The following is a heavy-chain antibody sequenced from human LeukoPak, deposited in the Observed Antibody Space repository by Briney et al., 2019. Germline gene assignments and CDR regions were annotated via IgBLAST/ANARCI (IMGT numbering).Heavy chain of an antibody. CDR3: AKVFGTYFVIDY. J-gene: IGHJ4*02. D-gene: IGHD3-10*02. CDR1: GFAFSNYA. Sequence: GGSLRLSCAASGFAFSNYAMSWVRRPPGKGLEWVSTISGSGGTTYYADSVKGRFTISRDISKNTLYLQMNSLRAEDTAAYYCAKVFGTYFVIDYWGQGTLVTVSS. V-gene: IGHV3-23*01. CDR2: ISGSGGTT.